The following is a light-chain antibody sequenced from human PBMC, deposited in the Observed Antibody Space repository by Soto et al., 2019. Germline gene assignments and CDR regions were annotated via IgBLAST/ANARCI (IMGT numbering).Light chain of an antibody. V-gene: IGKV2-30*01. CDR1: QSLEDSAGNTS. CDR3: MQVTAMWT. CDR2: RIS. Sequence: DAVLTQSPPSLPVTLGQPASISCRSSQSLEDSAGNTSLTSFQQRPGQSPRRPIYRISTRYSGVPDRLSGSGAGTTFTLNISRVEAKDVGAYFCMQVTAMWTFGQGTKVDIK. J-gene: IGKJ1*01.